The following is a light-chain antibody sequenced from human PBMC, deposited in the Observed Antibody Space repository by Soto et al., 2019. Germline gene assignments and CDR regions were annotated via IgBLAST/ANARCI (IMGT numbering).Light chain of an antibody. V-gene: IGLV2-14*03. CDR1: HNDIGTYDY. J-gene: IGLJ1*01. CDR2: GVT. CDR3: SSFTSNRIFV. Sequence: QSALTQPPSVSGSPGQSITISCTGNHNDIGTYDYVSWYQQHPGRAPRLLIHGVTTRPSGISGRFSASKSGLTASLTISGLQTEEEADYYRSSFTSNRIFVFGPGTKVTV.